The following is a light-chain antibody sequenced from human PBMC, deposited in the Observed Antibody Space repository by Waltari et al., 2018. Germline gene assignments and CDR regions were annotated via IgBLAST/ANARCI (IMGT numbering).Light chain of an antibody. CDR2: EVS. CDR1: RSDVGSYNL. CDR3: CSYAGSTTYV. J-gene: IGLJ1*01. V-gene: IGLV2-23*02. Sequence: QSALTQPASVSGSPGQSITISCTGTRSDVGSYNLASWYQQHPGKAPKLMIYEVSKQPSGVSNRFSGSKSGNTASLTISGLQAEDEADYYCCSYAGSTTYVFGTGTKVTVL.